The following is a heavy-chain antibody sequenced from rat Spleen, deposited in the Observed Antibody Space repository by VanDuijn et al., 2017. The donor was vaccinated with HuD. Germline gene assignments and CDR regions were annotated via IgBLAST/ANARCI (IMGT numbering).Heavy chain of an antibody. Sequence: QVQLKESGPGLVQPSQTLSLTCTVSGFSLTSYNVHWVRQPTGKGLEWMGIIWTGGSTDYNSALKSRLSISRDTSKSQVFLKMNSLQTEDIATYYCARGDYYSGLDYWGQGVMVTVSS. CDR1: GFSLTSYN. J-gene: IGHJ2*01. V-gene: IGHV2-30*01. CDR2: IWTGGST. CDR3: ARGDYYSGLDY. D-gene: IGHD1-1*01.